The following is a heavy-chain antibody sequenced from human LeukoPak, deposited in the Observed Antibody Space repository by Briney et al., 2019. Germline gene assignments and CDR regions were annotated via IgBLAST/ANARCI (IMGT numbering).Heavy chain of an antibody. J-gene: IGHJ5*02. Sequence: PGGSLRLSCAASGFTFSSYAMHWVRQAPGKGLEWVAVISYDGSIKYYTDSVKGRFTISRDNSKNTLYLQMNSLRAEDTAVYYCASTTYNWFDPWGQGTLVTVSS. CDR1: GFTFSSYA. D-gene: IGHD1-1*01. V-gene: IGHV3-30*14. CDR3: ASTTYNWFDP. CDR2: ISYDGSIK.